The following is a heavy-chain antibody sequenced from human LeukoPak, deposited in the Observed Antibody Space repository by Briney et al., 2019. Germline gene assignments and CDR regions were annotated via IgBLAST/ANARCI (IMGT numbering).Heavy chain of an antibody. CDR2: IKQDGSEK. CDR1: GFTFSSYW. V-gene: IGHV3-7*03. J-gene: IGHJ4*02. CDR3: ASGGESVGATFDY. D-gene: IGHD1-26*01. Sequence: HPGGSLRLSCAASGFTFSSYWMSWVRQAPGKGLEWLANIKQDGSEKFYVDSVKGRFTISRDNAKNSLYLQMNSLRAEDTAVYYCASGGESVGATFDYWGQGTLVTVSS.